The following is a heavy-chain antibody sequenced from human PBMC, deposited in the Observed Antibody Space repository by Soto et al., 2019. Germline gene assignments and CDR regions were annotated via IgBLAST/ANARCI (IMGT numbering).Heavy chain of an antibody. CDR2: IDQNGIT. CDR3: ARLNRDYYYYGMDV. J-gene: IGHJ6*02. V-gene: IGHV4-4*02. CDR1: GDPISSSKW. Sequence: SETLSLTCAVSGDPISSSKWWTWVRQTPGKGLEWIGKIDQNGITNYNPSLESRVTILKDNSKNQLSLKFTSVTAVDSAVYYCARLNRDYYYYGMDVWGQGATVTVSS.